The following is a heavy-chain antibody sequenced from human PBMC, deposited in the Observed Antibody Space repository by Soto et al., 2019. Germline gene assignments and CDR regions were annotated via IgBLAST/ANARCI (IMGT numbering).Heavy chain of an antibody. V-gene: IGHV4-30-2*01. D-gene: IGHD3-22*01. CDR3: ASQYYYDSSGPYAAGYFDY. CDR1: GGSISSGGYS. CDR2: IYHSGST. Sequence: SSETLSLTCAVSGGSISSGGYSWSWIRQPPGKGLEWIGYIYHSGSTYYNPSLKSRVTISVDRSKNQFSLKLSSVTAADTAVYYCASQYYYDSSGPYAAGYFDYWGQGTLVTVSS. J-gene: IGHJ4*02.